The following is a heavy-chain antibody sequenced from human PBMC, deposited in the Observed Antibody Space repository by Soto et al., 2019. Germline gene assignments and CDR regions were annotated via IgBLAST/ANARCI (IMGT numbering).Heavy chain of an antibody. V-gene: IGHV3-30*18. D-gene: IGHD6-6*01. CDR2: ISYDGSKK. CDR3: AKDLSSSDDY. Sequence: PGGSLRLSYAASGFTFSTYGMHWVRQAPGKGLEWVTVISYDGSKKYYADSVKGRFTISRDNYKNTLYLQMNSLRAEDTAVYYCAKDLSSSDDYWGQGTLVTVSS. J-gene: IGHJ4*02. CDR1: GFTFSTYG.